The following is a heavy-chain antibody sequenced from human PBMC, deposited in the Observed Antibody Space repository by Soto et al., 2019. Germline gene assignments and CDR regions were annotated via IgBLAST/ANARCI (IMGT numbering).Heavy chain of an antibody. CDR1: AGAFSSYT. Sequence: ASVKVSCKASAGAFSSYTISWVRQAPGQGLEWMGRIIPIFGTANYAQKFQGRVTITADESTSTAYMELSSLRSEDTVVYYCARPLEGDQRDYYHSGMDVWG. D-gene: IGHD2-21*02. V-gene: IGHV1-69*13. CDR3: ARPLEGDQRDYYHSGMDV. CDR2: IIPIFGTA. J-gene: IGHJ6*02.